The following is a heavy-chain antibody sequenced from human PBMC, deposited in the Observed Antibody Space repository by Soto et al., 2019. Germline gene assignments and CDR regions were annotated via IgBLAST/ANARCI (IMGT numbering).Heavy chain of an antibody. J-gene: IGHJ5*02. Sequence: QVQLVQSGAEVKKPGASVKVSCKASGYTFTSYGISWVRQAPGQGLEWMGWISAYNGNTNYAQKLQGRVTMTTDTSTSTAYMELRSLSSDDTAVYYCARSLYGGIAYSKNWFDPWGQGTLVTVSS. CDR3: ARSLYGGIAYSKNWFDP. CDR2: ISAYNGNT. V-gene: IGHV1-18*01. D-gene: IGHD6-13*01. CDR1: GYTFTSYG.